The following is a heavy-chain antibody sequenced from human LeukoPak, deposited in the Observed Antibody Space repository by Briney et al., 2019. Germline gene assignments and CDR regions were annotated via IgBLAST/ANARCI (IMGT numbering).Heavy chain of an antibody. J-gene: IGHJ5*02. Sequence: GRSLRLSCAASGFTFSSYAMSWVRQAPGKGLEWVSAISGSGGSTYYADSVKGRFTISRDNSKNTLYLQMNSLRAEDTAVYYCAKGFDSSGYFSWFDPWGQGTLVTVSS. D-gene: IGHD3-22*01. CDR2: ISGSGGST. CDR1: GFTFSSYA. CDR3: AKGFDSSGYFSWFDP. V-gene: IGHV3-23*01.